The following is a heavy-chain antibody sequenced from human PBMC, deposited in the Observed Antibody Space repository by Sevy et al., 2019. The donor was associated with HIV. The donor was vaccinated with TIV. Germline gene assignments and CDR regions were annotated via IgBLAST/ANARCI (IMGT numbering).Heavy chain of an antibody. CDR3: AREGGYTSAWSPGNH. V-gene: IGHV3-30*04. D-gene: IGHD5-18*01. CDR1: GFTFNTHA. Sequence: GGSLRLSCAASGFTFNTHAMHWVRQAPGKGLEWVALISYDGIIKYYADSVKGRLIISRDNSTNTLSLQMNSLRVEDTAVYYCAREGGYTSAWSPGNHWGQGTLVTVSS. CDR2: ISYDGIIK. J-gene: IGHJ4*02.